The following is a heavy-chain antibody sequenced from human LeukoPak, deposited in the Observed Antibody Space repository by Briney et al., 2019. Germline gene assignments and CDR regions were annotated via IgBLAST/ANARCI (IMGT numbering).Heavy chain of an antibody. J-gene: IGHJ4*02. CDR1: GFTFSTYW. CDR2: IMFDGSQK. Sequence: GGSLRLSCVGSGFTFSTYWMTWVRQAPGTGPEWVASIMFDGSQKYYVDSVKGRFTISRDNAKNSLYLQMDSLRVEDTAMYYCARYFNSNGYSSLRGDYWGQGTLATVSS. D-gene: IGHD2/OR15-2a*01. V-gene: IGHV3-7*01. CDR3: ARYFNSNGYSSLRGDY.